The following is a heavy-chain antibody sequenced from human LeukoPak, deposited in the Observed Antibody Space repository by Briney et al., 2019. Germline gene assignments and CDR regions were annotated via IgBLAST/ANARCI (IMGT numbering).Heavy chain of an antibody. Sequence: GGSLRLSCAASGFTFSSYAMHWVRQAPGKGLEWVAVISYDGSNKYYADSVKGRFTISRDNSKNTLYLQMNSLRAEDTAVYYCAREAWYYDSSGYYDYWGQGTLVTVSS. CDR3: AREAWYYDSSGYYDY. CDR1: GFTFSSYA. CDR2: ISYDGSNK. D-gene: IGHD3-22*01. J-gene: IGHJ4*02. V-gene: IGHV3-30-3*01.